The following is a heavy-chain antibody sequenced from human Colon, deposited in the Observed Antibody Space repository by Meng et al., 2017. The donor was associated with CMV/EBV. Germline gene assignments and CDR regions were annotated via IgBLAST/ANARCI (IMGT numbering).Heavy chain of an antibody. CDR1: GFTFSSYA. Sequence: GGSLRLSCAASGFTFSSYAMSWVRQAPGKGLEWVSAISGTGGSTYYADSVKGRFTISRDNSKNTLYLQMNSLRAEDTAVYYCAKVLVGPYYFDYWGQGTTVTVSS. CDR2: ISGTGGST. CDR3: AKVLVGPYYFDY. D-gene: IGHD1-26*01. V-gene: IGHV3-23*01. J-gene: IGHJ4*03.